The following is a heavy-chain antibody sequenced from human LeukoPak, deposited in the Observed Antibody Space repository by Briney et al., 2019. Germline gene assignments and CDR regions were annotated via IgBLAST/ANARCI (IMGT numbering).Heavy chain of an antibody. D-gene: IGHD6-19*01. Sequence: SETLSLTCAVYGGSFSGYYWGWIRQPPGKGLEWIGEINHSGSTNYNPSLKSRVIISVDTSKNQFSLKLSSVTAADTAVYYCARGSGWYALHYWGQGTLVTVSS. CDR2: INHSGST. CDR3: ARGSGWYALHY. V-gene: IGHV4-34*01. J-gene: IGHJ4*02. CDR1: GGSFSGYY.